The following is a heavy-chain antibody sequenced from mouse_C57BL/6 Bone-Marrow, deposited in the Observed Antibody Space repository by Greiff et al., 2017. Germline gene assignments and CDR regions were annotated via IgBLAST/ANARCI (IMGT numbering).Heavy chain of an antibody. V-gene: IGHV1-64*01. CDR1: GYTLTSYW. J-gene: IGHJ3*01. Sequence: QVQLQQPGAELVKPGASVKLSCKASGYTLTSYWMHWVKQRPGQGLEWIGMINPNSGSTNYNEKFKSKATLTVDKSSSTAYMQLSSLTSEDSAVYYCARCSFSFAYWGQGTLVTVSA. CDR2: INPNSGST. CDR3: ARCSFSFAY.